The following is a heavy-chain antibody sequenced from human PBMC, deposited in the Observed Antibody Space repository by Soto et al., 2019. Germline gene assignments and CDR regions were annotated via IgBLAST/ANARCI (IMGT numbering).Heavy chain of an antibody. CDR1: GFTFNNYG. CDR2: IWYDGSYK. V-gene: IGHV3-33*01. D-gene: IGHD1-7*01. Sequence: QVQLVESGGGVVQPGRSLRLSCAASGFTFNNYGMHWIRQAQGKGLEWVAVIWYDGSYKYDADSVKGRFTISRDTSKNTLYLQMNSLRGEDTAVYYCARGNWNYGYFDYWGQGTLVTVSS. J-gene: IGHJ4*02. CDR3: ARGNWNYGYFDY.